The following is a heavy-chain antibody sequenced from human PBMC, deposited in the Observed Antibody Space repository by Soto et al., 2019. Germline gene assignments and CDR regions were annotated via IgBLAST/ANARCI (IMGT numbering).Heavy chain of an antibody. CDR2: INHSGST. Sequence: QVQLQQWGAGLLKPSETLSLTCAVYGGCFSGYYWSWIRQPPGKGLEWIGEINHSGSTNYNPSLKSRVTISVDTSKNQFSLKLSSVTAAVTAVYYCAIDSPAVAGTSFDYWGQGTLVTFSS. CDR3: AIDSPAVAGTSFDY. J-gene: IGHJ4*02. D-gene: IGHD6-19*01. V-gene: IGHV4-34*01. CDR1: GGCFSGYY.